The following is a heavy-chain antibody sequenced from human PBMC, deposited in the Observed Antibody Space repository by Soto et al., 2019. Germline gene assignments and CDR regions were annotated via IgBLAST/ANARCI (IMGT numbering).Heavy chain of an antibody. V-gene: IGHV4-31*11. CDR1: GGSFSGYY. CDR3: ARDRRNYDSSGYYFFHYFDY. CDR2: IYYSGST. J-gene: IGHJ4*02. D-gene: IGHD3-22*01. Sequence: SETLSLTCAVYGGSFSGYYWSWIRQHPGKGLEWIGYIYYSGSTYYNPSLKSRVTISVDTSKNQFSLKLSSVTAADTAVYYCARDRRNYDSSGYYFFHYFDYWGQGTLVTVSS.